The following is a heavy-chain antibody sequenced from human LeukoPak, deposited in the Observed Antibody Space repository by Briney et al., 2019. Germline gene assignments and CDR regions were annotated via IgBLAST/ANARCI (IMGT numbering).Heavy chain of an antibody. Sequence: GGSLRLSCAASGFTFSSYSMNWVRQAPGKGLEWVSYISSSSSTIYYADSVKGRFTISRDNAKNSLYLQMNSLRAEDTAAYYCARDQTYNWFDPWGQGTLVTVSS. CDR3: ARDQTYNWFDP. J-gene: IGHJ5*02. CDR2: ISSSSSTI. V-gene: IGHV3-48*01. CDR1: GFTFSSYS.